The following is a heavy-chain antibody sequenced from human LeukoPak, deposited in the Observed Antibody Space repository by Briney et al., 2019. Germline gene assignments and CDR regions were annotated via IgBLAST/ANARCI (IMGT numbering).Heavy chain of an antibody. J-gene: IGHJ6*03. Sequence: GGSLRLSCAASGFTFSSYSMNWVRQAPGKGLEWVSYISSSSSTIYYADSVKGRFTISRDNAKNSLYLQMNSLRADDTAVYYCAGGAAAAGTNYYYMDVWGKGTTVTISS. CDR3: AGGAAAAGTNYYYMDV. CDR2: ISSSSSTI. CDR1: GFTFSSYS. D-gene: IGHD6-13*01. V-gene: IGHV3-48*01.